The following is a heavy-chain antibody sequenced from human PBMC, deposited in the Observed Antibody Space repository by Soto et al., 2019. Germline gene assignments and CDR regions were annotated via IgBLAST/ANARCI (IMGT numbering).Heavy chain of an antibody. Sequence: QLQLQESGPGLVKPSETLSLTCTVSGGSISSSSYYWGWIRQPPGKGLEWIGSIYYSGSTYYNPSLKRRVTISVDTSKTQFSLQLSSVTAADTAVYYCANLHRIAAAGRNWFDPWGQGTLVTVSS. D-gene: IGHD6-13*01. CDR3: ANLHRIAAAGRNWFDP. V-gene: IGHV4-39*01. CDR1: GGSISSSSYY. CDR2: IYYSGST. J-gene: IGHJ5*02.